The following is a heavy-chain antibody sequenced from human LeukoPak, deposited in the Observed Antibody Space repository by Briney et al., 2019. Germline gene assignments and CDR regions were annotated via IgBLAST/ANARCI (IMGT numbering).Heavy chain of an antibody. CDR2: LWFDGSKE. CDR1: GFNFGRFG. CDR3: AKSMEYYYDSSAWDAFDI. V-gene: IGHV3-30*02. D-gene: IGHD3-22*01. Sequence: GGSLRLSCTASGFNFGRFGMHWVRQAPGQGPEWVAVLWFDGSKEFYAESVKGRFTVSRDNSKNTLYLQMNSLRAEDTAVYYCAKSMEYYYDSSAWDAFDIWGQGTMVTVSS. J-gene: IGHJ3*02.